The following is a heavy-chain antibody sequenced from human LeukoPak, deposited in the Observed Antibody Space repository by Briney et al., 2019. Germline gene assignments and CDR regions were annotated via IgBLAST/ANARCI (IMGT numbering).Heavy chain of an antibody. CDR2: ISGTGGST. CDR3: AKDIGVVVVITLDY. J-gene: IGHJ4*02. CDR1: GFTFSSCA. D-gene: IGHD3-22*01. V-gene: IGHV3-23*01. Sequence: GGSLRLSCAASGFTFSSCAMSWVHQTPGRGLEWVSSISGTGGSTYYADFVKGRFTISRDNSKNTLYLQVNSLRAEDTALYYSAKDIGVVVVITLDYWGQGTLVTVSS.